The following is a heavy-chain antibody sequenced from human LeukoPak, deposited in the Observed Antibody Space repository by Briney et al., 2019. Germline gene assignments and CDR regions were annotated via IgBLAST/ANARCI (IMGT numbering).Heavy chain of an antibody. CDR1: GFTFSDHY. CDR2: TRNKANSYTT. CDR3: TRGGSATSPPNNYYNAMDV. V-gene: IGHV3-72*01. J-gene: IGHJ6*02. D-gene: IGHD2-15*01. Sequence: GGSLRLSCAASGFTFSDHYMDWVRQAPGKGLEWVGRTRNKANSYTTEYAASVKGRFTVSRDDSKSSLYLQMNSLKTEDTAVYYCTRGGSATSPPNNYYNAMDVWGQGTTVTVSS.